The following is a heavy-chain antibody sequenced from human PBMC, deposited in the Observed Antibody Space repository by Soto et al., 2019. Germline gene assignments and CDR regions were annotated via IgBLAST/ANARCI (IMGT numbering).Heavy chain of an antibody. CDR3: ARVLNPRSSCYYYNAFDI. CDR1: GFTFSSYA. Sequence: QVQLVESGGGVVQPGRSLRLSCAASGFTFSSYAMHWVRQAPGKGLEWVAVISYDGSNKYYADSVKGRFTISRDNSKNTLYLQMNSLRAEDTAVYYCARVLNPRSSCYYYNAFDIWGQGTMVTVSS. J-gene: IGHJ3*02. CDR2: ISYDGSNK. V-gene: IGHV3-30-3*01. D-gene: IGHD3-22*01.